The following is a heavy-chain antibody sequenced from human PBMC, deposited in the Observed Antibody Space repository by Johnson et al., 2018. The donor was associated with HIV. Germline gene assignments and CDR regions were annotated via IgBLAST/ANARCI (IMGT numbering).Heavy chain of an antibody. CDR2: ISYDGSNK. J-gene: IGHJ3*02. V-gene: IGHV3-30-3*01. CDR1: GFTFSSYA. CDR3: ARDRGGGTEAGAFDI. Sequence: QVQLVESGGGVVQPGRSLRLSCAASGFTFSSYAMHWVRQAPGKGLEWVAVISYDGSNKYYADSVKGRFTISRDNSKNTLYLQMNSLRAEDTAVYYCARDRGGGTEAGAFDIWGQGTIVTVSS. D-gene: IGHD2-15*01.